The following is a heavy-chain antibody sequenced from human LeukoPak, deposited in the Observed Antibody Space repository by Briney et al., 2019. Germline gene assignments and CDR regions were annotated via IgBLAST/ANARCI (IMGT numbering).Heavy chain of an antibody. V-gene: IGHV4-59*01. CDR1: GGSMSGYY. J-gene: IGHJ3*01. CDR3: ARVLVGGGAFDF. D-gene: IGHD1-26*01. CDR2: MYNTGRTDY. Sequence: PSETLSLTCTVSGGSMSGYYRSWIRQPPGKGLEWIGNMYNTGRTDYNYNPSLKSRVTTSLDTSKNQFSLKLSSVTAADTAVYYCARVLVGGGAFDFWGQGTMVTVSS.